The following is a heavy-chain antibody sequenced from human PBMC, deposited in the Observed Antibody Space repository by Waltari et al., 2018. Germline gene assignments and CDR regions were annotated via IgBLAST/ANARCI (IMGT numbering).Heavy chain of an antibody. CDR3: ARENDFGPSFDY. J-gene: IGHJ4*02. CDR1: GYTFTGYY. D-gene: IGHD3-16*01. V-gene: IGHV1-2*02. Sequence: QAQLVQSGAEVKKPGASVKVYCKASGYTFTGYYMHWGRQAPGQGLEWMGWINPNSGGTNYAQKFQGRVTMTRDTSISTAYMELSRLRSDDTAVYYCARENDFGPSFDYWGQGTLVTVSS. CDR2: INPNSGGT.